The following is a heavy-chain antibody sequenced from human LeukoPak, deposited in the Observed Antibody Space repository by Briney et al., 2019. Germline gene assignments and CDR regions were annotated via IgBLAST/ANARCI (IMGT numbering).Heavy chain of an antibody. CDR3: AKDPSGGYCNGDSCLS. V-gene: IGHV3-23*01. D-gene: IGHD2-15*01. Sequence: PGGSLRLSCAASGFTFSTYTMSWVRQAPGEGLEWVSAVSGTGGSVFYADAVKGRFTISRDNSKNTLYLQMNSLRAEDTAVYYCAKDPSGGYCNGDSCLSWGQGTLVTVSS. CDR2: VSGTGGSV. CDR1: GFTFSTYT. J-gene: IGHJ4*02.